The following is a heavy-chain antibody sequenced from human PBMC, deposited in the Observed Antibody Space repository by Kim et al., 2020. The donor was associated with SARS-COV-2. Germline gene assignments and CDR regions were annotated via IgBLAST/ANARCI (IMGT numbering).Heavy chain of an antibody. CDR2: IIPIFGTA. CDR3: ARSSTSITLPCFGLCGRVFYGMDV. Sequence: SVKVSCKASGGTFSSYAISWVRQAPGQGLEWMGGIIPIFGTANYAQKFQGRVTITADESTSTAYMELSSLRSEDTAVYYCARSSTSITLPCFGLCGRVFYGMDVWGQGTTVTVSS. CDR1: GGTFSSYA. J-gene: IGHJ6*02. D-gene: IGHD3-10*01. V-gene: IGHV1-69*13.